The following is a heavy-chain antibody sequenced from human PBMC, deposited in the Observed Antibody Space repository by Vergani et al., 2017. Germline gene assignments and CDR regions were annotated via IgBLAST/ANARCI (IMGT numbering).Heavy chain of an antibody. Sequence: QVQLVESGGGVVQPGGSLRLSCIASGFNFRIYGMHWVRQAPGKGLEWVAFIRYDGNKRFYGDSVRGRFTISRDNSQTTVFLQMNSLRADDSAVYYCTKAGQYDSDNFHDAWGQGALVTVSS. V-gene: IGHV3-30*02. J-gene: IGHJ1*01. CDR3: TKAGQYDSDNFHDA. D-gene: IGHD3-22*01. CDR1: GFNFRIYG. CDR2: IRYDGNKR.